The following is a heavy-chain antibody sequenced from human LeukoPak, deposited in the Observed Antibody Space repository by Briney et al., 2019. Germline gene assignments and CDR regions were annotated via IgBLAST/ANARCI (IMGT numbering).Heavy chain of an antibody. CDR2: ISSDGSNK. CDR3: ASFDYGDGKFDY. Sequence: GGSLRLSCAASGFTFSGSAMHWVRQAPGKGLEWVAVISSDGSNKYYADSVKGRFTISRHNSKNTLYLQMNSLRAEDTAVYYCASFDYGDGKFDYWGQGTLVTVSS. D-gene: IGHD4-17*01. V-gene: IGHV3-30*01. J-gene: IGHJ4*02. CDR1: GFTFSGSA.